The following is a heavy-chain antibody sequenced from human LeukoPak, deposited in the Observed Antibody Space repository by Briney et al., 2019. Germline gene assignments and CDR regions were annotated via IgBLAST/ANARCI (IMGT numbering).Heavy chain of an antibody. CDR3: ARGRSGWFDP. V-gene: IGHV1-46*01. Sequence: GASVKVSCKASGYTFTSYYMHWVRQAPGQGLEWMGIINPSGGSTSYAQKFQGRVTMTTDTSTSPAYMELRSLRSDDTAVYYCARGRSGWFDPWGQGTLVTVSS. CDR2: INPSGGST. J-gene: IGHJ5*02. CDR1: GYTFTSYY.